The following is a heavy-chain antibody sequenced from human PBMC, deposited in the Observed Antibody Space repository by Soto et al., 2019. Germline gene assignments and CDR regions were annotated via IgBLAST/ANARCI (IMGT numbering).Heavy chain of an antibody. J-gene: IGHJ4*02. CDR2: INHSGST. Sequence: SSETLSLTCAVYGGSFSGYYWSWIRQPPGKGLEWIGEINHSGSTNYNPSLKSRVTISVDTSKNQFSLKLSSVTAADTAVYYCARAMYYDFWSGYYVSYYFDYWGQGTLVTVSS. D-gene: IGHD3-3*01. CDR3: ARAMYYDFWSGYYVSYYFDY. CDR1: GGSFSGYY. V-gene: IGHV4-34*01.